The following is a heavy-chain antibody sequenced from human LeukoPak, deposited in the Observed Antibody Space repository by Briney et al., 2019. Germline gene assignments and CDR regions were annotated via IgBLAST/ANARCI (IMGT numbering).Heavy chain of an antibody. D-gene: IGHD6-6*01. CDR3: AKQSTARSLGE. V-gene: IGHV3-23*01. Sequence: GGSLRLSCTASGFTFTTFDMSWVRQAPGKGLEWVAGISNSGGNTYYADSVKGWFTISRDNTKDTLYLQMHSLRAEDTAVYYCAKQSTARSLGEGGQGTLVTVSS. J-gene: IGHJ4*02. CDR2: ISNSGGNT. CDR1: GFTFTTFD.